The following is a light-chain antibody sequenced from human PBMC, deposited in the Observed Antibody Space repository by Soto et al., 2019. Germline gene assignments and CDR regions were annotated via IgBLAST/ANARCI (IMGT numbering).Light chain of an antibody. Sequence: DIQMTQSPSSLSASVGDRVTITCQASQNINNYLNWYQQKPGKAPKLLIYKASSLESGVPSRFSGSGSGTEFTLTISSLRPNDFATYYCQQYNSYPLTFGGGTKVDIK. CDR2: KAS. V-gene: IGKV1-5*03. J-gene: IGKJ4*01. CDR1: QNINNY. CDR3: QQYNSYPLT.